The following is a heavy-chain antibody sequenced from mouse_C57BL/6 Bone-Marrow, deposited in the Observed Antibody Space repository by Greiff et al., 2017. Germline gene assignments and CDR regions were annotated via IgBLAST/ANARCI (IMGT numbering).Heavy chain of an antibody. J-gene: IGHJ2*01. V-gene: IGHV1-59*01. CDR3: ARPIAITTVVATDY. CDR2: IDPSDSYT. Sequence: QVQLQQPGAELVRPGTSVKLSCKASGYTFTSYWMHWVKQRPGQGLEWIGVIDPSDSYTNYNQQFKGKATLTVDTSSSTAYMQLSSLTSEDSAVYYGARPIAITTVVATDYWGQGTTLTVSS. CDR1: GYTFTSYW. D-gene: IGHD1-1*01.